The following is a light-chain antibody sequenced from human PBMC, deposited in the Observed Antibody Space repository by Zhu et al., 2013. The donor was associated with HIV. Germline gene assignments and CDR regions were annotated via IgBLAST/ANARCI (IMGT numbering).Light chain of an antibody. CDR3: CSYAGSSTYVL. J-gene: IGLJ2*01. Sequence: QSALTQPASVSGSPGQSITISCTGTSSDVGGYNYVSWYQHHPGKAPKLMIYDVTKRPSGVPDRFSGSNSGNTASLTISGLQAEDEADYYCCSYAGSSTYVLFGGGTKLTVL. CDR1: SSDVGGYNY. CDR2: DVT. V-gene: IGLV2-11*01.